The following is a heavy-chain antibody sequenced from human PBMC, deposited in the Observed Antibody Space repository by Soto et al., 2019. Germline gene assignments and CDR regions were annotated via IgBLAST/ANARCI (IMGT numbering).Heavy chain of an antibody. CDR1: GGSISSGGYY. CDR2: IYYSGST. Sequence: SETLSLTCTVSGGSISSGGYYWSWIRQHPGKGLEWIGYIYYSGSTYYNPSLKSRVTISVDTSKNQFSLKLSSVTAADTAVYYCASERHDFWSGYYQFLDYWGQGTLVTVYS. J-gene: IGHJ4*02. CDR3: ASERHDFWSGYYQFLDY. V-gene: IGHV4-31*03. D-gene: IGHD3-3*01.